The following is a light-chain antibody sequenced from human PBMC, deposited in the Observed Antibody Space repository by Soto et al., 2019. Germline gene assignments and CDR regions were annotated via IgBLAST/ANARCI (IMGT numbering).Light chain of an antibody. CDR3: QQYNSYPYT. J-gene: IGKJ2*01. Sequence: DIQMTQSPSTLSASVGDRVTITCRASQSISSWLAWYQQKPGKAPKLLIYDASSLESGVPSRFSGSGSGTESTLTISSLQPDDFATYYCQQYNSYPYTFGQVTKLEIK. CDR1: QSISSW. V-gene: IGKV1-5*01. CDR2: DAS.